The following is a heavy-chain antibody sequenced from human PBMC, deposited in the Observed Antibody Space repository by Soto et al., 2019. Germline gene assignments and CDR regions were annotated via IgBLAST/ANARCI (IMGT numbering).Heavy chain of an antibody. CDR2: IDWDDDK. Sequence: GSGPTLVNPTQTLTLTCTFSGFSLSTSGTCVSWIRQPPGKALEWLALIDWDDDKYYSTSLKTRLTISKDTSKNQVVLTMTNMDPVDTATYYCARGLRGGWSRDGWFDPWGQGTLVTVSS. CDR3: ARGLRGGWSRDGWFDP. J-gene: IGHJ5*02. V-gene: IGHV2-70*01. D-gene: IGHD6-19*01. CDR1: GFSLSTSGTC.